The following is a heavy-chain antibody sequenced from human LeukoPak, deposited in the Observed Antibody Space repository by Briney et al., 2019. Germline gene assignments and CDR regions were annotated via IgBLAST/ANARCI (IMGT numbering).Heavy chain of an antibody. J-gene: IGHJ3*02. D-gene: IGHD6-13*01. Sequence: PSETLSPTCTVSGGSISSSTYYWGWIRRPPGKGLEWIGSIYYSGSTYYNASLKSRVTISADTSKNQFSLKLSSVTAADTAVYYCARPLSGSSSWHGDAFDIWGQGTMVTVSS. CDR2: IYYSGST. CDR3: ARPLSGSSSWHGDAFDI. V-gene: IGHV4-39*01. CDR1: GGSISSSTYY.